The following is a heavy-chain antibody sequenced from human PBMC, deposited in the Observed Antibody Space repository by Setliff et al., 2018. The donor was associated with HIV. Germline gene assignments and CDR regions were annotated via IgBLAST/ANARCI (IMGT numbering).Heavy chain of an antibody. Sequence: ASVKVSCKASGYTFTGYYVHWVRQAPGQGLEWMGWINPNDGGANYAPRFQGRVTMTSNTSITAASMELSSLRSDDTAVYYCALSPTTTRPYNWFDPWGQGTLVTVS. CDR3: ALSPTTTRPYNWFDP. CDR1: GYTFTGYY. V-gene: IGHV1-2*02. J-gene: IGHJ5*02. CDR2: INPNDGGA. D-gene: IGHD1-1*01.